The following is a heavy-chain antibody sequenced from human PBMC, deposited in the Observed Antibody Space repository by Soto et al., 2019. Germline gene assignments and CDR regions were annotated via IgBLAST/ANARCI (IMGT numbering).Heavy chain of an antibody. D-gene: IGHD3-3*01. V-gene: IGHV5-10-1*01. CDR3: ENLDFTFGSIDVFDI. Sequence: PGESLKISCKGSGYRFSDYWIFWVRQTPGKGLEWMGRIDPSDSYITYSPSFQGHVIISADKSINSAFLTWTSLKASDSAIYYWENLDFTFGSIDVFDIWGQGTMVTVSS. CDR2: IDPSDSYI. CDR1: GYRFSDYW. J-gene: IGHJ3*02.